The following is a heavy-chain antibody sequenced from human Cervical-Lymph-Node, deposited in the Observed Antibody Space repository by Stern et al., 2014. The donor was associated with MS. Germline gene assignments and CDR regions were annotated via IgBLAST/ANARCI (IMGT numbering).Heavy chain of an antibody. V-gene: IGHV3-30-3*01. J-gene: IGHJ4*02. CDR3: ARGGRGVGLEY. CDR2: VSYDGTQR. D-gene: IGHD3-10*01. Sequence: QVQLVQSGGGVVQPGRSLSLSCVASGFTFSTYAMHWVRQAPGKGLEWVAFVSYDGTQRNSTDSVKARFTISRDNSKNTLYLHMNSRRDEDTAVYFCARGGRGVGLEYWGQGALVTVSS. CDR1: GFTFSTYA.